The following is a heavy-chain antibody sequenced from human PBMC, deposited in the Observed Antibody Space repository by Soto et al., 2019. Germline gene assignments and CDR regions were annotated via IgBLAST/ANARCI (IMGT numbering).Heavy chain of an antibody. CDR3: ARGRGQGGHAYGLDT. V-gene: IGHV1-3*01. CDR1: GYAFTRLA. D-gene: IGHD5-12*01. Sequence: ATVRVAGQTCGYAFTRLAIHWVRQAPGQSLEWMGWINGGNDNTKYSQKFQGRVTITMYTSADTVYLEVNVVRPEDTAVYHCARGRGQGGHAYGLDTWAQGTPLPVSS. J-gene: IGHJ5*02. CDR2: INGGNDNT.